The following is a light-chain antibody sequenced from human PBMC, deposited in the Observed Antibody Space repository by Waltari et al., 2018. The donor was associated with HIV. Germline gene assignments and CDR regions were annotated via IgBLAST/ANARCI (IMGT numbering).Light chain of an antibody. V-gene: IGKV4-1*01. J-gene: IGKJ4*01. CDR3: HQYYSVLLA. CDR2: FAS. CDR1: LRITYSYYNKDY. Sequence: DIVVTQSPDSLTLSLGETSTIRCTSSLRITYSYYNKDYVAWYQQKPGQPPTLLIYFASARASGVPDRFSGSGAEKDFTLTISSLQAEDVAVYYCHQYYSVLLACGGGTKVGI.